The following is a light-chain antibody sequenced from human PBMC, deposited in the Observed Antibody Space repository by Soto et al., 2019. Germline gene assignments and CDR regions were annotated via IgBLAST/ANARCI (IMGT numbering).Light chain of an antibody. V-gene: IGLV4-69*01. J-gene: IGLJ2*01. CDR1: SGHSSYA. CDR3: QTWDTGARVV. CDR2: LSSDGSH. Sequence: QLVLTQSPSASASLGASVKLTCTLSSGHSSYASAWHQQQPEKGPRYLMKLSSDGSHSKGDGIPDRFSGSSSGAERYLTIASRQSEDEADYYCQTWDTGARVVFGGGTKLTVL.